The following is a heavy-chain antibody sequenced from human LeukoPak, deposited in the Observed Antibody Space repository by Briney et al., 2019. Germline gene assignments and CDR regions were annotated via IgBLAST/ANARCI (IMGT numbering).Heavy chain of an antibody. V-gene: IGHV3-48*03. J-gene: IGHJ4*02. CDR2: ISSSGRTK. Sequence: PGGSLRLSCAASGFTFSSYEMNWVRQAPGKGLEWVSYISSSGRTKYYADSVKGRFTISRDDSKNTLYLQMNSLRAEDTAVYYCAKDDYYDTSGYRDWGQGTLVTVSS. CDR1: GFTFSSYE. CDR3: AKDDYYDTSGYRD. D-gene: IGHD3-22*01.